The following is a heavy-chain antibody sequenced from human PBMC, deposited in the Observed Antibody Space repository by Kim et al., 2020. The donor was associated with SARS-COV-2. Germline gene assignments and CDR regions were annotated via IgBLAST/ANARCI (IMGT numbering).Heavy chain of an antibody. CDR2: GSPI. J-gene: IGHJ4*02. Sequence: GSPIYYADAVKGRFTISRDNAKNSLYLQMNSLRAEDTAVYYCATVPAARYWGQGTLVTVSS. V-gene: IGHV3-11*01. D-gene: IGHD2-2*01. CDR3: ATVPAARY.